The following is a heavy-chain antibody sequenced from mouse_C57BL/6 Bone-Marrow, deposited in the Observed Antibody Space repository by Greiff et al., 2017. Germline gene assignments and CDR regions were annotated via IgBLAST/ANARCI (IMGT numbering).Heavy chain of an antibody. CDR3: ARPSTMVSAYSFDY. Sequence: QVQLQQPGAELVKPGASVKLSCKASGYTFTSYWMHWVKQRPGRGLEWIGRIDPNSGGTKYNEKFKSKATLTVDQPSSTAYMQLSSLTSEDSAVYYCARPSTMVSAYSFDYWGQGTTLTVTS. V-gene: IGHV1-72*01. CDR2: IDPNSGGT. CDR1: GYTFTSYW. D-gene: IGHD2-2*01. J-gene: IGHJ2*01.